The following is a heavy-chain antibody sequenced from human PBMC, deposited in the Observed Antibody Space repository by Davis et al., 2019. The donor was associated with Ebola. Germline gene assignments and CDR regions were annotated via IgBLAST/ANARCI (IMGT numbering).Heavy chain of an antibody. D-gene: IGHD4-11*01. J-gene: IGHJ4*02. CDR3: ARGDTVTYYFDY. Sequence: SETLSLTCTVSGGSIISSSSYWGWIRQPPGKGLEWIGTTYYSGITYYNPSLKSRVTISVDTSKNQFSLKLSSVTAADTAVYYCARGDTVTYYFDYWGQGTLVTVSS. CDR2: TYYSGIT. V-gene: IGHV4-39*07. CDR1: GGSIISSSSY.